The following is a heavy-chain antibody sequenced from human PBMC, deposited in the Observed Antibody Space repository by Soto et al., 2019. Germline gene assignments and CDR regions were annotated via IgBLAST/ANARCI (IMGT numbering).Heavy chain of an antibody. J-gene: IGHJ6*02. CDR2: ISWNSGSI. V-gene: IGHV3-9*01. D-gene: IGHD6-6*01. CDR3: VKNSVYRPHLIEARPPPGGMDV. Sequence: GGSLRLSCAASGFTFDDYAMHWVRQAPGKGLEWVSGISWNSGSIGYADSVKGRFTISRDNAKNSLYLQMNSLRAEDTDLYYCVKNSVYRPHLIEARPPPGGMDVWGQGTTVTVSS. CDR1: GFTFDDYA.